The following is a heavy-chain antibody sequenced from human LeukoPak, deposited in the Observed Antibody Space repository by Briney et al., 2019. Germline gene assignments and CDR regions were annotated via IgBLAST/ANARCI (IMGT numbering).Heavy chain of an antibody. CDR3: ARGRTLGLYDY. CDR2: IYPGDSDT. CDR1: GYSFTSYW. Sequence: GESLKISCKGSGYSFTSYWIGWVRQIPGKGLEWMGIIYPGDSDTRYSPSFQGQVTISADKSISTAYLELSSLKAPDTAMYYCARGRTLGLYDYWGQGTLVTVSS. D-gene: IGHD1-26*01. J-gene: IGHJ4*02. V-gene: IGHV5-51*01.